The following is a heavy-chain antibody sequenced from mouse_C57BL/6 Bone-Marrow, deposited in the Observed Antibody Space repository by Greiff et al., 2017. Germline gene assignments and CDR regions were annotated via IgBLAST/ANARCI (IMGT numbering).Heavy chain of an antibody. CDR2: ISYDGSN. V-gene: IGHV3-6*01. CDR1: GYSITSGYY. J-gene: IGHJ3*01. CDR3: ARDYDYGFAY. D-gene: IGHD2-4*01. Sequence: VQLKESGPGLVKPSQSLSLTCSVTGYSITSGYYWNWIRQFPGNKLEWIGYISYDGSNNYNPSLKNRISITRDTSKNQFFLKLNSVTTEDTATYYCARDYDYGFAYWGQGTLVTVSA.